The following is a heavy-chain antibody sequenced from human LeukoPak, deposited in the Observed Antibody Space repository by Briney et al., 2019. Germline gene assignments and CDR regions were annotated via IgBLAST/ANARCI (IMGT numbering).Heavy chain of an antibody. CDR3: VRGAQLIAAGIIDY. J-gene: IGHJ4*02. CDR1: GFTFSSYD. CDR2: IGTAGDT. D-gene: IGHD6-13*01. V-gene: IGHV3-13*01. Sequence: GGSLRLSCAASGFTFSSYDMHWVRQATGKGLEWVSAIGTAGDTYYPGSVKGRFTISRDNSKNTLYLQMNSLRTEDTAVYYCVRGAQLIAAGIIDYWGQGTLVTVSS.